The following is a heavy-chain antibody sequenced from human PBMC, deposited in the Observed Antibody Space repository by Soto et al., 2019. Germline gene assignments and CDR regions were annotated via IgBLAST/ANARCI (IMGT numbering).Heavy chain of an antibody. Sequence: ASVKVSCKASGYTFTRSGISWVRQAPGQGLEWMGWISTYNGDTNYAQTFQGRVTMTTDTSTSTVHMEVRSLRSDDTAVYYCAREGVAPYYYYGVDVWGQGTPVTAP. CDR3: AREGVAPYYYYGVDV. D-gene: IGHD5-12*01. CDR2: ISTYNGDT. V-gene: IGHV1-18*01. J-gene: IGHJ6*02. CDR1: GYTFTRSG.